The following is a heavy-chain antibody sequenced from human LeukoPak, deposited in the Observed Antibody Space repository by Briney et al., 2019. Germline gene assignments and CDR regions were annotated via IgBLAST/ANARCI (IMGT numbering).Heavy chain of an antibody. CDR3: ARTLTGMAVAGPKCFDY. CDR2: ISTSSGTI. Sequence: GGSLRLSCAASGFTFSSYSMNWVRQAPGKGLEWVSHISTSSGTIYYADSVKGRFTISRDNAKNSLYLQMNSPRDEDTAVYYCARTLTGMAVAGPKCFDYWGQGSLVTVSS. CDR1: GFTFSSYS. D-gene: IGHD6-19*01. V-gene: IGHV3-48*02. J-gene: IGHJ4*02.